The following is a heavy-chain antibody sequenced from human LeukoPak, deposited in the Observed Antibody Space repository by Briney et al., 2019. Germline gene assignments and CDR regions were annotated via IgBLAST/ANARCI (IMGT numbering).Heavy chain of an antibody. J-gene: IGHJ4*02. CDR1: GFTFSSYS. CDR3: ARVRDSTTVYFDY. V-gene: IGHV3-21*01. Sequence: GGSLRLSCAASGFTFSSYSMNWVRQAPGKGLEWVSSISSSSSYIYYADSVKGRFTISRDNAKNSLYLQMNSLRAEDTAVYYCARVRDSTTVYFDYWGQGTLVTVSS. CDR2: ISSSSSYI. D-gene: IGHD6-13*01.